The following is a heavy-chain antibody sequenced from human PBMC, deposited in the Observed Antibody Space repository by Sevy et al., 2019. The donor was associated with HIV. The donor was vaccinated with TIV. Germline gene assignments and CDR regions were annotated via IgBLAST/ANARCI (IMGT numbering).Heavy chain of an antibody. CDR3: ARARRYSSGYVFP. J-gene: IGHJ5*02. D-gene: IGHD6-19*01. CDR2: INPNSGGT. V-gene: IGHV1-2*06. CDR1: GYTFTGYY. Sequence: ASVKVSCKASGYTFTGYYMHWVRQAPGQGLEWMGRINPNSGGTNYAQKFQGRVTMTRDTSISTAYMELSRLRSDDTAVYYCARARRYSSGYVFPWSQGTLVTVSS.